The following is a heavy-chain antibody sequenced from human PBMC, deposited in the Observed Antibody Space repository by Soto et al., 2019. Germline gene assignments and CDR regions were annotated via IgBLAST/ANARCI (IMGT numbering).Heavy chain of an antibody. CDR2: LCATGGCA. D-gene: IGHD2-8*02. CDR1: GFTFSTYA. CDR3: ARISAGSASGY. Sequence: EVQLLESGGGLVQPGGSLRLSCAASGFTFSTYAMNWVRQAPGKGLEWVSALCATGGCAYYADSVRGRFTMSRDNSKNTLYLQMNSLRVEDTVIYYCARISAGSASGYWGQGTLVTVSS. J-gene: IGHJ4*02. V-gene: IGHV3-23*01.